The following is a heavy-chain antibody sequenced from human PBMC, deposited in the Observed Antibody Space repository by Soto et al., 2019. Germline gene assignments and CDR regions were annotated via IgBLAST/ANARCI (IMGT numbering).Heavy chain of an antibody. CDR3: ARDAGIAAAGTGGYYYGMDV. V-gene: IGHV4-30-2*01. Sequence: SETLSLTCAVSGGSISSGGYSWSWIRQPPGKGLEWIGYIYHSGSTYYNPSLKSRVTISVDRSKNQFSLKLSSVTAADTAVYYCARDAGIAAAGTGGYYYGMDVSGQGTTVTVS. CDR2: IYHSGST. D-gene: IGHD6-13*01. CDR1: GGSISSGGYS. J-gene: IGHJ6*02.